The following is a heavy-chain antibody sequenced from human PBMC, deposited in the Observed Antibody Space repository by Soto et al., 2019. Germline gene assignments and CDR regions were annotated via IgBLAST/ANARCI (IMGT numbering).Heavy chain of an antibody. CDR1: GFTFINTV. V-gene: IGHV3-23*01. J-gene: IGHJ4*02. CDR3: AKIAGYFAY. Sequence: EVQVLQSGGGLVPPGGSLRLSCAGSGFTFINTVMSWVRQAPGQGLEWVSAITGNGATTYYADSVKGRFTISRDNSKSTLYLKMNSLRAEDKAVYYCAKIAGYFAYWGQGTLVTVSS. D-gene: IGHD3-22*01. CDR2: ITGNGATT.